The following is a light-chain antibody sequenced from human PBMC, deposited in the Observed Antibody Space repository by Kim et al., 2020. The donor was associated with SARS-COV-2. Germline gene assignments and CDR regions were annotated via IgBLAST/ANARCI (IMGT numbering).Light chain of an antibody. J-gene: IGKJ4*01. V-gene: IGKV1-16*02. Sequence: AAVEERVTTTCRSSQSISNNLACLQQRPERAPMILFYATSILQSEVPSKFSGSGSVTDFTLTISSLQSEDFATHFCQQYKSYPLTFGGGTKVDI. CDR1: QSISNN. CDR3: QQYKSYPLT. CDR2: ATS.